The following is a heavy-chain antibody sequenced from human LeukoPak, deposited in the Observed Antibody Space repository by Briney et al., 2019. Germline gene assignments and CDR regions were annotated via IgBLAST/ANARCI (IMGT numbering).Heavy chain of an antibody. J-gene: IGHJ3*02. CDR2: IYYTGST. CDR3: ARAYYYDSSGYDDAFDI. D-gene: IGHD3-22*01. CDR1: GGSVNSYY. V-gene: IGHV4-59*02. Sequence: SETLSLTGTVSGGSVNSYYWSWIRQPPGKGLEWIGFIYYTGSTNYNPSLKSRVTISVDTSKNQFSLKLTSVTAADTAVYYCARAYYYDSSGYDDAFDIWGQGTMVTVSS.